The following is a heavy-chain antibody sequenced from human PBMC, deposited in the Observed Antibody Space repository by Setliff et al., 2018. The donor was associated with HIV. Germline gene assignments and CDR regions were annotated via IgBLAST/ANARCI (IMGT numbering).Heavy chain of an antibody. D-gene: IGHD4-17*01. CDR2: TYYTGAT. CDR3: ARINGEYPSYYYMDV. Sequence: SETLSLTCPVSGGPISSGGYYWSWIRQYPGKGLEWIGHTYYTGATQFTPSLESRATISVDRSKNQFSLRLRVVTAADTAVYYCARINGEYPSYYYMDVWGKGTTVTVSS. CDR1: GGPISSGGYY. V-gene: IGHV4-31*03. J-gene: IGHJ6*03.